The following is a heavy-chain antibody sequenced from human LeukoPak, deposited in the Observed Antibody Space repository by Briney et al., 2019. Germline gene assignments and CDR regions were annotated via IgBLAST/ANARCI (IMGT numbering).Heavy chain of an antibody. CDR1: GYTFTVYY. CDR3: ARCSRDYYSLLDNL. J-gene: IGHJ4*02. CDR2: INLNSGDT. V-gene: IGHV1-2*02. D-gene: IGHD2/OR15-2a*01. Sequence: ASVKVSCTASGYTFTVYYMHWVRQAPGQGLEWMGWINLNSGDTNYAQNFQGRVTMTRDTSISTAYMELSRLTSDDTAVYYCARCSRDYYSLLDNLWGQGTLVTVSS.